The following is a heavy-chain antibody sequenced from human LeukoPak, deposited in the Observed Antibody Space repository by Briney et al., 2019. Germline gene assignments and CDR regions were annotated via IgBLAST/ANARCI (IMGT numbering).Heavy chain of an antibody. Sequence: GGSLRLSCAASGFTFSSYSMNWVRQAPGKGLEWVSSISSSSSYIYYADSVKGRFTISRDNAKNSLYLQMNSLRAEDTAVYYCARENDDYYYYGMDVWGQGTTVTVS. CDR2: ISSSSSYI. CDR1: GFTFSSYS. CDR3: ARENDDYYYYGMDV. V-gene: IGHV3-21*01. J-gene: IGHJ6*02.